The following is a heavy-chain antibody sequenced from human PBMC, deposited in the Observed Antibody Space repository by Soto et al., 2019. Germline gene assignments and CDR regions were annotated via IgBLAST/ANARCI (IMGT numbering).Heavy chain of an antibody. J-gene: IGHJ4*02. CDR2: IFPGDSDT. D-gene: IGHD2-15*01. Sequence: GQSLKSSCKGSGYIFTTYWISWVRQMPGKGLEWMGIIFPGDSDTRYNPSFQGQITMSADKSINTAYLQWSSLKASDTAMYYCARLSCSGGTCYSDLDYWGQGTLVTVSS. V-gene: IGHV5-51*01. CDR1: GYIFTTYW. CDR3: ARLSCSGGTCYSDLDY.